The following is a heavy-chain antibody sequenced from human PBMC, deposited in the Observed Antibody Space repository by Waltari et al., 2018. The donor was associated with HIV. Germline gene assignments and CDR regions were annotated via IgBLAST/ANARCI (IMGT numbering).Heavy chain of an antibody. CDR2: IFPDDSDT. Sequence: EVQLVQSGAEVKKSGESLKISCKGSGSNFTPYWIGWVRQMPGKGLEWMGIIFPDDSDTRYSPSFQGQVTISADKSISTAYVQWSSLKASDTAMYFCARRSYYDSSGSYWYFDLWGRGTLVTVSS. CDR1: GSNFTPYW. J-gene: IGHJ2*01. V-gene: IGHV5-51*01. D-gene: IGHD3-22*01. CDR3: ARRSYYDSSGSYWYFDL.